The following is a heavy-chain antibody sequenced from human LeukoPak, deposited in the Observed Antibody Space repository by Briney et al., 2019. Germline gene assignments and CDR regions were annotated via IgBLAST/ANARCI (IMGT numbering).Heavy chain of an antibody. CDR3: AKAGENNVVLTHYFDY. Sequence: ASVKVSCKVSGYRLTELYIYWVRQAPGEGPEWMGGFDPEDDRGIYAQKFQGRVTMTEDTSTNTAYMELSSLRAEDTALYYCAKAGENNVVLTHYFDYWGQGTLVTVSS. V-gene: IGHV1-24*01. D-gene: IGHD4/OR15-4a*01. CDR1: GYRLTELY. CDR2: FDPEDDRG. J-gene: IGHJ4*02.